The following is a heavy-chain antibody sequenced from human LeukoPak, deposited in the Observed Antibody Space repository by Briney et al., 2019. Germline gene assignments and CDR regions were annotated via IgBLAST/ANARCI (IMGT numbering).Heavy chain of an antibody. D-gene: IGHD4-23*01. CDR2: IYHSGST. J-gene: IGHJ4*02. CDR1: GYSISSGYY. V-gene: IGHV4-38-2*02. CDR3: ARESVYGGNSGYFDY. Sequence: SETLSLTCTVSGYSISSGYYCGWIRQSPGKGLEWIGSIYHSGSTYYNPSLKSRVTISVDTSKNQFSLKLSSVTAADTAVYYCARESVYGGNSGYFDYWGQGTLVTVSS.